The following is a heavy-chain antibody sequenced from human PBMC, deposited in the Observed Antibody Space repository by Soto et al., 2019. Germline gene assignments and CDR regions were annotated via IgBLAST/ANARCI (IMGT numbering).Heavy chain of an antibody. CDR2: IYYSGST. CDR3: ATGYSGYYYGMDV. D-gene: IGHD1-26*01. Sequence: SETLSLTCTVSGDSISSNGYYWSWIRQHPGKGLEWIGYIYYSGSTYYNPSLKSRVTMTEDTSTDTAYMELSSLRSEDTAVYYCATGYSGYYYGMDVWGQGATVTVSS. J-gene: IGHJ6*02. V-gene: IGHV4-31*03. CDR1: GDSISSNGYY.